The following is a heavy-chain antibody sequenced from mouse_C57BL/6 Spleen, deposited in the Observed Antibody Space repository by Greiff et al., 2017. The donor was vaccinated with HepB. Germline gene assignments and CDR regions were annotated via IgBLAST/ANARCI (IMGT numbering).Heavy chain of an antibody. V-gene: IGHV5-4*01. CDR2: ISDGGSYT. CDR1: GFTFSSYA. J-gene: IGHJ3*01. CDR3: ARGGYGSSQY. D-gene: IGHD1-1*01. Sequence: EVQRVESGGGLVKPGGSLKLSCAASGFTFSSYAMSWVRQTPEKRLEWVATISDGGSYTYYPDNVKGRFTISRDNAKNNLYLQMSHLKSEDTAMYYCARGGYGSSQYWGQGTLVTVSA.